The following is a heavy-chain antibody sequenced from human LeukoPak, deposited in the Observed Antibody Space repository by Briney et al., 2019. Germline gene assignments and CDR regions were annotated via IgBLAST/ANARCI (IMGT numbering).Heavy chain of an antibody. CDR3: AGMVRGVHNWFDP. V-gene: IGHV4-39*01. Sequence: SVTLSLTCTVSGGSISSNIYYWGWIRQPPGKGLEWIGSIYYSGSTYYNPSLKSRVIMSVDTSKNQFSLNLISVTAADTAVYYCAGMVRGVHNWFDPWGQGTLVTVSS. J-gene: IGHJ5*02. D-gene: IGHD3-10*01. CDR2: IYYSGST. CDR1: GGSISSNIYY.